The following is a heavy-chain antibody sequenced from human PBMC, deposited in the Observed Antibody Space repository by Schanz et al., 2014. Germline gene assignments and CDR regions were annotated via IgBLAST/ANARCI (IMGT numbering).Heavy chain of an antibody. CDR2: ISSSGSYI. Sequence: VQLVESGGGLVQPGGSLRLSCAASGFTFSDHYMDWVRQAPGKGLEWVSSISSSGSYIHYADSVKGRFTISRDNAKNTLYLQMNSLRAEDTAVYYCARPRVDYGEVDYWGQGTLVTVSS. D-gene: IGHD4-17*01. J-gene: IGHJ4*02. CDR1: GFTFSDHY. CDR3: ARPRVDYGEVDY. V-gene: IGHV3-11*06.